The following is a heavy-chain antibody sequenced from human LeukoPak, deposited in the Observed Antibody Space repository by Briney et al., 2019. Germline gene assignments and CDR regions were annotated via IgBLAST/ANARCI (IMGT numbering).Heavy chain of an antibody. CDR3: ASLPYSSAWFYFDY. D-gene: IGHD6-19*01. Sequence: SETLSLTCTVSGGSIRSYHWSWIRQPPGKDLEWMGYISYSGSTNYNPSLKSRVTISVDTSKNQFSLKLSSVTAADTAVYYCASLPYSSAWFYFDYWGQGTLVTVSS. J-gene: IGHJ4*02. CDR1: GGSIRSYH. V-gene: IGHV4-59*01. CDR2: ISYSGST.